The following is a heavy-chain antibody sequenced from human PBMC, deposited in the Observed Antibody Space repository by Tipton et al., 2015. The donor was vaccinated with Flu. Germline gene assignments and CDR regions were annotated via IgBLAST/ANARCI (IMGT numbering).Heavy chain of an antibody. J-gene: IGHJ6*02. CDR2: INHSGST. CDR3: ARVVSYYYGMDV. V-gene: IGHV4-34*01. Sequence: LRLSCAVYGGSFSGYYWSWIRQPPGKGLEWIGEINHSGSTNYNPSLKSRVPISVDTSKNQFSLKLSSVTAADTAVYYCARVVSYYYGMDVWGQGTTVTVSS. D-gene: IGHD2-15*01. CDR1: GGSFSGYY.